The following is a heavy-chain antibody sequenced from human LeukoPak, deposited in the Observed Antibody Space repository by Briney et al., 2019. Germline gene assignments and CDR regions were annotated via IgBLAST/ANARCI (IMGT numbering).Heavy chain of an antibody. CDR1: GFTFSRNG. J-gene: IGHJ4*02. V-gene: IGHV3-23*01. D-gene: IGHD3-22*01. Sequence: GGTLRLSCAASGFTFSRNGMTWVRQAPGKGLEWVSAISGSGGNTYYADSVKGRFTISRDNSKNTLYLQMNSLRAEDTAVYYCAKDGGGYDTSGYYYGDYWGQGTLVTVSS. CDR2: ISGSGGNT. CDR3: AKDGGGYDTSGYYYGDY.